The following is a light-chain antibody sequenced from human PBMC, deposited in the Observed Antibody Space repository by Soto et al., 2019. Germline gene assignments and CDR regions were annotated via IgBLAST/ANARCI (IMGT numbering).Light chain of an antibody. V-gene: IGLV2-14*01. CDR2: EVT. J-gene: IGLJ3*02. CDR1: SGDIGAYNY. Sequence: QSVLAQPASVSGSPGQSITISCIGTSGDIGAYNYVSWYQQHPGKAPKFLIYEVTYRLSGVSHRFSGSKSGNTASLTISGLQAEDEADYFCSSYTTHSTLVFGGGTKVTV. CDR3: SSYTTHSTLV.